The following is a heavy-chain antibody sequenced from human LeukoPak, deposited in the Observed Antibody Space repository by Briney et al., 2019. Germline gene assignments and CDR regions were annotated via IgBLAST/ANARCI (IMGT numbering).Heavy chain of an antibody. CDR1: GFTFSNYW. CDR3: ARASGYFHY. Sequence: GGSLRLSCAASGFTFSNYWMSWVRQAPGKGLEWVANIKLDGSEKYYVDSVKGRFTISRDNAKNSLFLQMNSLRAEVTAVYYCARASGYFHYWGQGTLVTVSS. V-gene: IGHV3-7*05. CDR2: IKLDGSEK. J-gene: IGHJ4*02.